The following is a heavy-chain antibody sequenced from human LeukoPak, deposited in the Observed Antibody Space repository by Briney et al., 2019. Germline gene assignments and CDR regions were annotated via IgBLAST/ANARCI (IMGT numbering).Heavy chain of an antibody. CDR3: ARVDASPAFDI. D-gene: IGHD2-2*01. Sequence: KASETLSLTCTVSGGSISSYYWSWIRQPPGKGLEWIGYIYYSGSTNYNPSLKSRVTISVDTSKNQFSLKLSSVTAADTAVYYCARVDASPAFDIWGQGTMVTVSS. CDR2: IYYSGST. J-gene: IGHJ3*02. V-gene: IGHV4-59*01. CDR1: GGSISSYY.